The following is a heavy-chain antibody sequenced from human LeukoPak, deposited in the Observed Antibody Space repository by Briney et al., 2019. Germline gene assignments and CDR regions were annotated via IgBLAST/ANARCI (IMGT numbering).Heavy chain of an antibody. CDR2: IYTSGST. Sequence: SETLSLTCTVSGGSISSYYWSWIRQPAGKGLEWIGRIYTSGSTNYNPSLKSRVTMSADTSKNQFSLKLSSVTAADTAVYYCAREGQYDFWSGYYPVYYYYGMDVWGQGTTVTVSS. CDR1: GGSISSYY. CDR3: AREGQYDFWSGYYPVYYYYGMDV. D-gene: IGHD3-3*01. J-gene: IGHJ6*02. V-gene: IGHV4-4*07.